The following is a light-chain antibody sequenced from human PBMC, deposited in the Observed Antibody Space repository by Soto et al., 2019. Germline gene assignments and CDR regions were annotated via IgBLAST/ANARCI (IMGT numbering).Light chain of an antibody. CDR3: AGWDAGLCGWV. J-gene: IGLJ3*02. CDR2: SDK. V-gene: IGLV1-47*02. CDR1: SSNIGNNY. Sequence: QSVLTQPPSSSGTPGQRVTISWSGSSSNIGNNYVFWYQQFPGTAPKVIIYSDKQRPSGVPDRCSGSKSGTSASLAISGLLSEDEADDYCAGWDAGLCGWVFGGGTKVTVL.